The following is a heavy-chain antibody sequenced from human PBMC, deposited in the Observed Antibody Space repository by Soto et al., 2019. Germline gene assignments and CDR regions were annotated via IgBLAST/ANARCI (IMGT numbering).Heavy chain of an antibody. Sequence: SVKVSCKASGYTFTSYGIGWVRQAPGQGLEWMGWISAYNGNTNYAQKLQGRVTMTTDTSTSTAYMELRSLRPDDTAVYYCARVYCSSTSCYAIHWLDPWGQGTLVTVSS. CDR2: ISAYNGNT. J-gene: IGHJ5*02. D-gene: IGHD2-2*01. V-gene: IGHV1-18*01. CDR1: GYTFTSYG. CDR3: ARVYCSSTSCYAIHWLDP.